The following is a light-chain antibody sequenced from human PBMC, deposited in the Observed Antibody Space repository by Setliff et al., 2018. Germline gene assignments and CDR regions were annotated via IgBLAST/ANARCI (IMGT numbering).Light chain of an antibody. Sequence: QPALTQPAAVSGSPGQSIAISCAGTNSDVGGYNYVSWYQQHPNKAPKLLIYEVTKRPSGIPGRFSGSRSGTSASLAITGLQAEDEADYFCQSYDNSLGGAVFGGGTQLTVL. V-gene: IGLV2-14*03. CDR2: EVT. CDR3: QSYDNSLGGAV. J-gene: IGLJ2*01. CDR1: NSDVGGYNY.